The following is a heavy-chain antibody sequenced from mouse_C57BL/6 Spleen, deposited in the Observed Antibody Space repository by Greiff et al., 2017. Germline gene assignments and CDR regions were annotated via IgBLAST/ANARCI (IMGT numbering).Heavy chain of an antibody. D-gene: IGHD4-1*01. V-gene: IGHV1-81*01. J-gene: IGHJ4*01. Sequence: VQLQESGAELARPGASVKLSCKASGYTFTSYGISWVKQRTGQGLEWIGEIYPRSGNTYYNEKFKGKATLTADKSSSTAYMELRSLTSEDSAVYFCARLAGTGYAMDYWGQGTSVTVSS. CDR1: GYTFTSYG. CDR2: IYPRSGNT. CDR3: ARLAGTGYAMDY.